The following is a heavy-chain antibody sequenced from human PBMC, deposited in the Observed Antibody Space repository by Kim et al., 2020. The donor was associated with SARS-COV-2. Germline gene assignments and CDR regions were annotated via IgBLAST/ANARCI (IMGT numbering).Heavy chain of an antibody. CDR1: GYTFTHYF. V-gene: IGHV1-2*02. J-gene: IGHJ6*02. CDR3: AKGYNDGFEGNV. CDR2: INPNSGGT. D-gene: IGHD3-10*01. Sequence: ASVKVSCKASGYTFTHYFIHWVRQAPGQGLEWMGRINPNSGGTDSAQKFQGRVTMTRDTSISTVYLELNRLTDDDAAVYYCAKGYNDGFEGNVWGQGTTV.